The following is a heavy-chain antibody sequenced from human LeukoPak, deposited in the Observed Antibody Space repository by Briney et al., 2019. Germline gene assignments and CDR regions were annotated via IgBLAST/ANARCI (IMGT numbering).Heavy chain of an antibody. V-gene: IGHV4-59*01. D-gene: IGHD6-13*01. CDR1: GGSISSYY. J-gene: IGHJ6*03. Sequence: KPSETPSLTCTVSGGSISSYYWSWLRQPPGKGLEWLGYIYYSGSTNYNPSLKSRVAISVDTSKNQFSLKLSSVTAADTAVYYCARWAPIAAAGRYYYYYYMDVWGKGTTVTISS. CDR2: IYYSGST. CDR3: ARWAPIAAAGRYYYYYYMDV.